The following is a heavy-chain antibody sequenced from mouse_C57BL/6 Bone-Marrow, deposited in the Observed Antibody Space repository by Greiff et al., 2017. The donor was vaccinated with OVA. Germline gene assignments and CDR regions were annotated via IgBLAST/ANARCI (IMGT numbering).Heavy chain of an antibody. CDR2: IDPEDGDT. CDR1: GFNIKDYY. CDR3: TTPYYGSRFDY. Sequence: VHVKQSGAELVRPGASVKLSCTASGFNIKDYYMHWVKQRPEQGLEWIGRIDPEDGDTEYAPKFQGKATMTADTSSNTAYLQLSSLTSEDTAVYYCTTPYYGSRFDYWGQGTTLTVSS. D-gene: IGHD1-1*01. J-gene: IGHJ2*01. V-gene: IGHV14-1*01.